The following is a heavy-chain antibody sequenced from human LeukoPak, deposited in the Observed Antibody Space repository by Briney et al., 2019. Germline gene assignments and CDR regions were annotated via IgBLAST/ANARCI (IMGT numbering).Heavy chain of an antibody. V-gene: IGHV1-2*02. Sequence: GASVKVSCKASAYTFDNYYIHRVRHAPGQGLEWMGWMNPGTGATNYAHNLQGRVTMTRDTSLDTAYLDLTRLTPDDTALYYCAREGWNAFDHGGQGTLHSVSS. CDR2: MNPGTGAT. CDR3: AREGWNAFDH. D-gene: IGHD1-1*01. J-gene: IGHJ4*02. CDR1: AYTFDNYY.